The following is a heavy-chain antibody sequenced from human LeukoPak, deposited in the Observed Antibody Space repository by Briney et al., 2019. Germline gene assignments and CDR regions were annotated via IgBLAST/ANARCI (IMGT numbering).Heavy chain of an antibody. V-gene: IGHV3-23*01. CDR2: ISGSGDTT. CDR1: GFTFSSYA. Sequence: GGSLRLSCAASGFTFSSYAMSWVRLAPGKGLEWVSTISGSGDTTYYADSVRGRFTISRDNSNNTLYLQMNSLRAENTAFYYCARTPQKYCSSTTCYPDYWGQGTLVTVSS. J-gene: IGHJ4*02. CDR3: ARTPQKYCSSTTCYPDY. D-gene: IGHD2-2*01.